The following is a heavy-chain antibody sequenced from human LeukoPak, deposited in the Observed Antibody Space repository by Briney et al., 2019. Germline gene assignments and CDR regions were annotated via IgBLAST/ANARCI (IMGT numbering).Heavy chain of an antibody. J-gene: IGHJ4*02. CDR2: ISSSSSYI. V-gene: IGHV3-21*01. Sequence: GGSLRLFCAASGFTFSSYSMNWVRQAPGKGLEWVSSISSSSSYIYYADSVKGRFTISRDNAKNSLYLQMNSLRAEDTAVYYCARGPSKISSIAARREDYWGQGTLVTVSS. CDR1: GFTFSSYS. D-gene: IGHD6-6*01. CDR3: ARGPSKISSIAARREDY.